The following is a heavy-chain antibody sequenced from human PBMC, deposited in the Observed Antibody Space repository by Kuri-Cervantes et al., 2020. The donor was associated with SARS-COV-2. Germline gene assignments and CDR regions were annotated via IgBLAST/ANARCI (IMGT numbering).Heavy chain of an antibody. CDR3: AHSKGPWGEYIWVSYRYTSPGFDY. D-gene: IGHD3-16*02. CDR2: IDWDDDK. V-gene: IGHV2-70*12. J-gene: IGHJ4*02. Sequence: SGPTLVKPTQTLTLTCTFSGFSLSTSGMCVSWIRQPPGKALEWLARIDWDDDKYYSTSLKTRLTISKDTSKNQVVLTMTNMDPVDTATYYCAHSKGPWGEYIWVSYRYTSPGFDYWGQGTLVTVSS. CDR1: GFSLSTSGMC.